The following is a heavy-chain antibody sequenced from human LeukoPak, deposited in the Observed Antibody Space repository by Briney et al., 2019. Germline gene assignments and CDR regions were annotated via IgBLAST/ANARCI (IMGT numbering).Heavy chain of an antibody. CDR3: ARYIWGSYPTFEDY. J-gene: IGHJ4*02. CDR1: GGSISSYY. Sequence: SETLSLTCTVSGGSISSYYWSWIRRPPGKGLEWIGYISYSGSTNYNPSLESRVTISVDTSKNQLSLKLNSVTAADTAVYYCARYIWGSYPTFEDYWGQGSLVTVSS. D-gene: IGHD3-16*02. CDR2: ISYSGST. V-gene: IGHV4-59*01.